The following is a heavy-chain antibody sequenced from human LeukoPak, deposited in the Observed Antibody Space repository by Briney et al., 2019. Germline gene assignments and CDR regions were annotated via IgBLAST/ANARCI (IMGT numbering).Heavy chain of an antibody. J-gene: IGHJ4*02. D-gene: IGHD2-15*01. CDR2: MSYSGST. CDR1: GDSISSYF. Sequence: SETLSLTCTVSGDSISSYFWSWIRQPPGKGLEWIGYMSYSGSTDYNPSLKSRVIISIDTSKNQFSLKLSSVTAADTAVYYCARVDAGVIDYWGQGTLVTVSS. CDR3: ARVDAGVIDY. V-gene: IGHV4-59*08.